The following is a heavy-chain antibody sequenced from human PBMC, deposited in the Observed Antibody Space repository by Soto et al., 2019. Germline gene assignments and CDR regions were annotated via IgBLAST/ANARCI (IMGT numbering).Heavy chain of an antibody. CDR1: GYTFTGYY. CDR2: INPNSGGT. V-gene: IGHV1-2*04. J-gene: IGHJ3*02. Sequence: ASVKVSCKASGYTFTGYYMHWVRQAPGQGLEWMGWINPNSGGTNYAQKFQGWVTMTRDTSISTAYMELSRLRSDDTAVYYCARDEDIVGATGAFAIWGQGTMVTVSS. D-gene: IGHD1-26*01. CDR3: ARDEDIVGATGAFAI.